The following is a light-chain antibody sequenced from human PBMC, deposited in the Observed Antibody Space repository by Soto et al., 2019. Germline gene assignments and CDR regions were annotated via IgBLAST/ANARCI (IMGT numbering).Light chain of an antibody. CDR1: QSISSW. CDR3: QQYNTWPAEIT. Sequence: DIQMTQSPSTLYASVGDRVTITCRASQSISSWLAWYQQKPGKAPKLLIYDASSLESGVPSRFSGSGSGTEFTLTISSLQSEGSAVYYCQQYNTWPAEITFGQGTRLEIK. CDR2: DAS. J-gene: IGKJ5*01. V-gene: IGKV1-5*01.